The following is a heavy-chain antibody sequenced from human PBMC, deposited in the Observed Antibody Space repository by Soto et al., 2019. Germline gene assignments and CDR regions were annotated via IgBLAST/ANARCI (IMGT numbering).Heavy chain of an antibody. Sequence: PGGSVRLSCAASGFTFSSYAMSLVRQAPGKGLEWVSAISGSGGSTYYADSVKGRFTISRDNSKNTLYLQINSLRAEDTAVYYCAKDLVSRNDFYCSGGSCYVNWFDPWGQGTLVTVSS. CDR1: GFTFSSYA. CDR3: AKDLVSRNDFYCSGGSCYVNWFDP. V-gene: IGHV3-23*01. D-gene: IGHD2-15*01. J-gene: IGHJ5*02. CDR2: ISGSGGST.